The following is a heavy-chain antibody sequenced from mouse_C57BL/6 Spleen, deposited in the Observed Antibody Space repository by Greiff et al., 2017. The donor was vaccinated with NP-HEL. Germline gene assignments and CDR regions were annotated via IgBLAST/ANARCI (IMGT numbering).Heavy chain of an antibody. CDR3: ARGFFITTVVEDYAMDY. J-gene: IGHJ4*01. Sequence: DVKLVESGGGLVKPGGSLKLSCAASGFTFSDYGMHWVRQAPEKGLEWVAYISSGSSTIYYADTVKGRFTISRDNAKNTLFLQMTSLRSEDTAMYYCARGFFITTVVEDYAMDYWGQGTSVTVSS. CDR2: ISSGSSTI. D-gene: IGHD1-1*01. CDR1: GFTFSDYG. V-gene: IGHV5-17*01.